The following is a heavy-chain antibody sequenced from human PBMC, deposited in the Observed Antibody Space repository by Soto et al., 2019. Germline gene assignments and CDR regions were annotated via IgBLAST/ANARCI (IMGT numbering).Heavy chain of an antibody. CDR2: ISSDGSDK. CDR3: VKGSEVARQELDY. Sequence: QVQLVESGGGVVQPGRSLRLSCAASGFSFSNCGMHWVRQAQGKGLEWVAAISSDGSDKYYSESVKGRFTISRDNSKNTLFVQMNSLRVEDTAVYYCVKGSEVARQELDYWGQGTLVTVSS. V-gene: IGHV3-30*18. D-gene: IGHD2-15*01. CDR1: GFSFSNCG. J-gene: IGHJ4*02.